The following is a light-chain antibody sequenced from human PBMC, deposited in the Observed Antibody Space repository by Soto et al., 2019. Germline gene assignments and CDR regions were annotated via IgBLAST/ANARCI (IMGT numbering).Light chain of an antibody. Sequence: QPVLTQSPSASASLGASVKLTCTLSSGHSSYAIAWHQQQPEKGPRYLMKLNSDGSHRKGDGIPDRFSGSSSGAERYLTISSLQSEDEADYYCQTWGTGTSYVFGTGTKLTVL. CDR3: QTWGTGTSYV. J-gene: IGLJ1*01. CDR2: LNSDGSH. V-gene: IGLV4-69*01. CDR1: SGHSSYA.